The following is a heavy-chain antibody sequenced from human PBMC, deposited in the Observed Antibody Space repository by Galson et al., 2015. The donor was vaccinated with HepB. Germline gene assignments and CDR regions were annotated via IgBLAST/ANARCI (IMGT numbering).Heavy chain of an antibody. CDR2: IIPIFGTA. D-gene: IGHD6-6*01. CDR3: ARDRSSSSTVGRAWFDP. J-gene: IGHJ5*02. V-gene: IGHV1-69*13. CDR1: GGTFSSYA. Sequence: SVKVSCKASGGTFSSYAISWVRQAPGQGLEWMGGIIPIFGTANYAQKFQGRVTITADESTSTAYMELSSLRSEDTAVYYCARDRSSSSTVGRAWFDPWGQGTLVTVSS.